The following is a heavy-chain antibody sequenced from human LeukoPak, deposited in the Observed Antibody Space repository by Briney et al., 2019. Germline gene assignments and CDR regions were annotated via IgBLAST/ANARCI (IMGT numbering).Heavy chain of an antibody. CDR2: IYYNGSS. Sequence: SETLSLTCTVSGGSISSSSYYWGWIRQPPGKGLEWIGSIYYNGSSYYNPSLKSRVTISVDTSKNQFSLKLSSVTAADTAVYYCARELYYDFWSGYPDYFDYWGQGTLVTVSS. J-gene: IGHJ4*02. V-gene: IGHV4-39*02. CDR3: ARELYYDFWSGYPDYFDY. CDR1: GGSISSSSYY. D-gene: IGHD3-3*01.